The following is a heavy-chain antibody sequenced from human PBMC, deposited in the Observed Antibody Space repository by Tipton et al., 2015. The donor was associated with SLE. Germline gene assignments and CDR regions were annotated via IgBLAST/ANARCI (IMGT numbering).Heavy chain of an antibody. CDR3: ARRQGDY. J-gene: IGHJ4*02. V-gene: IGHV4-34*01. CDR1: GGSFSGYY. CDR2: INHSGST. Sequence: LRLSCAVYGGSFSGYYWSWIRQPPGKGLEWIGEINHSGSTNYNPSLKSRVTISVATSKNQFSLKLSSVTAADTAVYYCARRQGDYWGQGTLVTVSS.